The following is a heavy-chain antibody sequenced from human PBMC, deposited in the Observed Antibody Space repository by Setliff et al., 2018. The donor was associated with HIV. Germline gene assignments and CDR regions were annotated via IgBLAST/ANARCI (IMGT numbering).Heavy chain of an antibody. Sequence: ASVKVSCKPSEYSFTSYDINWVRQATGQGLEWMGWMNPNSGNTGYAQKFQGRVTMTRDTSIKTAYMELSSLRSEDTAVYYCARGAWYTSGWYSSRYLDVWGKGTTVTVSS. J-gene: IGHJ6*03. CDR3: ARGAWYTSGWYSSRYLDV. CDR2: MNPNSGNT. D-gene: IGHD6-19*01. CDR1: EYSFTSYD. V-gene: IGHV1-8*01.